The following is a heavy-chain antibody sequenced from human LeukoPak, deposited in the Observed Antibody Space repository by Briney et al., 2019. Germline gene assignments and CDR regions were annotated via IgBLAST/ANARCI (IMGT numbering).Heavy chain of an antibody. V-gene: IGHV3-30*18. J-gene: IGHJ6*02. CDR1: GFTFSSYG. D-gene: IGHD3-10*01. Sequence: GRSLRLSCAASGFTFSSYGMHWVRQAPGKGLEWVAVISYDGSNKYYADSVKGRFTISRDNSKNTLYLQMNSLRAEDTAVYYCAKDVYGYYAMDVWGQGTTVTVSS. CDR3: AKDVYGYYAMDV. CDR2: ISYDGSNK.